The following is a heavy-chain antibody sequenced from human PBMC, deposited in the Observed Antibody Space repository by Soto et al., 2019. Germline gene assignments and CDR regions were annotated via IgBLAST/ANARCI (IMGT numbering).Heavy chain of an antibody. CDR2: IYYSGST. D-gene: IGHD3-10*01. V-gene: IGHV4-59*01. CDR3: ARTVLWFGTKSYYYYYYMDV. J-gene: IGHJ6*03. CDR1: GGSISSYY. Sequence: PSETLSLTCTVSGGSISSYYWSWIRQPPGKGLEWIGYIYYSGSTNYNPSLKSRVTISVDTSKNQFSLKLSSVTAADTAVYYCARTVLWFGTKSYYYYYYMDVWGKGTTVTVSS.